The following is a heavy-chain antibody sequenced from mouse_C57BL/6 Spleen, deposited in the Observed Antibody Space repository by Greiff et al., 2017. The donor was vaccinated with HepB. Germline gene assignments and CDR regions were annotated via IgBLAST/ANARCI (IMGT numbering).Heavy chain of an antibody. V-gene: IGHV1-55*01. Sequence: QVQLQQSGAELVKPGASVKMSCKASGYTFTSYWITWVKQRPGQGLEWIGDIYPGSGSTNYNEKFKSKATLTVDTSSSTAYMQLSSLTSEDSAVYYCARSASNYWYFDVWGTGTTVTVSS. CDR3: ARSASNYWYFDV. CDR2: IYPGSGST. J-gene: IGHJ1*03. D-gene: IGHD2-5*01. CDR1: GYTFTSYW.